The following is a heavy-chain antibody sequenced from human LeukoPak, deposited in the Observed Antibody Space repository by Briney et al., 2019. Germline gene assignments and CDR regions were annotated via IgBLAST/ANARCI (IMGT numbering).Heavy chain of an antibody. J-gene: IGHJ4*02. Sequence: GGSLTLSCAASGFTFSSYAMSWVRQAPGKGLEWVSGISGSGTSTYYADSVKGRLNISRDNSKNTLFLQMNSLRAEDTAVYYCAKDGSYRYPYYSDYWGQRTMVADSS. CDR2: ISGSGTST. CDR1: GFTFSSYA. V-gene: IGHV3-23*01. CDR3: AKDGSYRYPYYSDY. D-gene: IGHD3-16*02.